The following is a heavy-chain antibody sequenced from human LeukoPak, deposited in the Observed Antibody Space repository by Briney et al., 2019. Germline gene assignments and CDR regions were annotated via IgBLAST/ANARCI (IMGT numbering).Heavy chain of an antibody. CDR1: GFTFSDYY. V-gene: IGHV3-11*04. CDR3: ARDAAAAAIDY. D-gene: IGHD6-13*01. Sequence: PGGSLRLSCAASGFTFSDYYMNWVRQSPGKGLEWVSYISSSGSTIYYADSVKGRFTISRDNAKNTLYLQMNSLRAEDTAVYYCARDAAAAAIDYWGEGTLVTVSS. J-gene: IGHJ4*02. CDR2: ISSSGSTI.